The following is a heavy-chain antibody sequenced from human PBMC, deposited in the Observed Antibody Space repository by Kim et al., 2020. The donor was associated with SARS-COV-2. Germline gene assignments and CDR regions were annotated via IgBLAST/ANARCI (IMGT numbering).Heavy chain of an antibody. CDR3: ARRQFTSGWYYFDY. D-gene: IGHD6-19*01. CDR2: INSDGSTI. V-gene: IGHV3-74*01. Sequence: GGSLRLSCAASGFTFSSHCMHWVRQAPGKGLVWVSRINSDGSTISYADSVKGRFTISRDNAKNTLYLQMNSLRAEDTAVYYCARRQFTSGWYYFDYWGQGTLVTVSS. J-gene: IGHJ4*02. CDR1: GFTFSSHC.